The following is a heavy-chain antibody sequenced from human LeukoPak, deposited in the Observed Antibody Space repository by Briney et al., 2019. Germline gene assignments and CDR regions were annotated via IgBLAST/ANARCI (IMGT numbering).Heavy chain of an antibody. J-gene: IGHJ4*02. D-gene: IGHD5-24*01. CDR3: ARTRWLQFGGFYY. CDR1: GFTFSSHW. V-gene: IGHV3-7*02. CDR2: IKPDGSEK. Sequence: GGSLRLSCAASGFTFSSHWMSWVRQAPGKGLEWVAIIKPDGSEKYYVDSVKGRFSISRDNAKNSLYLQMNSLRDEDTAVYYCARTRWLQFGGFYYWGQGTLVTVSS.